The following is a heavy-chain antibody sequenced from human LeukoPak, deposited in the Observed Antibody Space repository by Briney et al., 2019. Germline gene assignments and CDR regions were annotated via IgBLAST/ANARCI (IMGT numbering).Heavy chain of an antibody. J-gene: IGHJ3*02. CDR2: IYTSGST. V-gene: IGHV4-4*09. Sequence: SETLSLTCTVSGGSISSYYWSWIRQPPGKGLEWIGYIYTSGSTNYNPSLKSRVTISVDTSKNQFSLKLSSVTAADTAVYYCASQAGLMATPDAFDIWGQGTVVTVSS. CDR1: GGSISSYY. CDR3: ASQAGLMATPDAFDI. D-gene: IGHD5-24*01.